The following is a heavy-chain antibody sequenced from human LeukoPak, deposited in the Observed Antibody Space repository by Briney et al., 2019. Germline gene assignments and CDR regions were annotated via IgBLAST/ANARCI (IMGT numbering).Heavy chain of an antibody. V-gene: IGHV4-39*01. CDR3: ATGSSSWNYFDY. CDR1: GRSMSSSSYY. D-gene: IGHD6-13*01. J-gene: IGHJ4*02. CDR2: IYYSGST. Sequence: SETLSLTCTVSGRSMSSSSYYWGWIRQPPGKGLERIGSIYYSGSTYYNPSLKSRVTISVDTSKNQFSLKLSSVTAADMAVYYCATGSSSWNYFDYWGQGTLVTVSS.